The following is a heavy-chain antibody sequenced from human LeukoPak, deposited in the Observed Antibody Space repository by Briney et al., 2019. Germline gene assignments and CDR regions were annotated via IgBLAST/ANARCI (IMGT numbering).Heavy chain of an antibody. J-gene: IGHJ4*02. CDR2: IWYDGSNK. CDR1: GFTFSSYA. Sequence: GGSLRLSCAASGFTFSSYAMSWVRQAPGKGLEWVAVIWYDGSNKYYADSVKGRFTISRDNSKNTLYLQMNSLRAEDTAVYYCARGVGALYYYDSSGYADYWGQGTLVTVSS. D-gene: IGHD3-22*01. CDR3: ARGVGALYYYDSSGYADY. V-gene: IGHV3-33*08.